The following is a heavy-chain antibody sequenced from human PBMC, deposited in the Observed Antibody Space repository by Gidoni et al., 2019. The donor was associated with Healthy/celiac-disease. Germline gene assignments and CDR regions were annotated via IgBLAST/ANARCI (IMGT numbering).Heavy chain of an antibody. CDR1: GFTFADYA. Sequence: EVQLVESGGGLVQPGRSLRLSCAASGFTFADYAMYWVRPAPGKGLEWVSGISWNSGSIGYADSVKGRFTISRGNAKNSLYLQMNSLRAEDTALYYCAKDREGTVVPSGGMDVWGQGTTVTVSS. CDR2: ISWNSGSI. CDR3: AKDREGTVVPSGGMDV. J-gene: IGHJ6*02. V-gene: IGHV3-9*01. D-gene: IGHD2-2*01.